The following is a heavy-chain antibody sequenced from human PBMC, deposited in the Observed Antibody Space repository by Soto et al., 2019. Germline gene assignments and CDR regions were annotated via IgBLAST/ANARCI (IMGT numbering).Heavy chain of an antibody. CDR1: GFAVNSNY. D-gene: IGHD3-10*01. CDR3: AKDRTMARGIRAFDI. CDR2: IYSGGTT. J-gene: IGHJ3*02. Sequence: EVQLVETGGGLIQPGGSLRLSCAASGFAVNSNYMTWVRQAPGKGLEWVSIIYSGGTTYYADSVKGRFTISRDTSKNTLLLQMNNLRADDTAVYYCAKDRTMARGIRAFDIWGQGTTVTISS. V-gene: IGHV3-53*02.